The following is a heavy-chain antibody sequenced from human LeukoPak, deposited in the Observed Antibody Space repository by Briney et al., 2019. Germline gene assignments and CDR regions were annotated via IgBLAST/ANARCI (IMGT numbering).Heavy chain of an antibody. CDR1: GFIFSDHY. D-gene: IGHD1-26*01. CDR2: VRNKPNSYTT. V-gene: IGHV3-72*01. Sequence: GGSLRLSCAASGFIFSDHYMDWVRQAPGKGLEWVGRVRNKPNSYTTEYAASVKGRFSISRDDSKKSLYLQMNSLKTEDTAMYYCARGPPGISLPLDYWGQGTLVTVSS. CDR3: ARGPPGISLPLDY. J-gene: IGHJ4*02.